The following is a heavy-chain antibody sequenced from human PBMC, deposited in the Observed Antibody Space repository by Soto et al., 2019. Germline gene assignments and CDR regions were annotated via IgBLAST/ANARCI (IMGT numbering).Heavy chain of an antibody. CDR2: ISYDGSNK. CDR3: AKGGPGIAVAGKDY. CDR1: GFTFSSYG. Sequence: VQLVESGGGVVQPGRSLRLSCAASGFTFSSYGMHWVRQAPGKGLEWVAVISYDGSNKYYADSVKGRFTISRDNSKNTLYLQMNSLRAEDTAVYYCAKGGPGIAVAGKDYWGQGTLVTVSS. V-gene: IGHV3-30*18. J-gene: IGHJ4*02. D-gene: IGHD6-19*01.